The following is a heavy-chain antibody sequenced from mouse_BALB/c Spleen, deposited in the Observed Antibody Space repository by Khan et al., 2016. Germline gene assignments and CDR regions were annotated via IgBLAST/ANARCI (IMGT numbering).Heavy chain of an antibody. CDR1: GYTFSTYW. V-gene: IGHV1-9*01. CDR2: ILPGSGSI. Sequence: VELVESGAELMKPGASVKISCKATGYTFSTYWIEWVKQRPGHGLEWIGEILPGSGSINYNEKFKGKATFTADTSSNTAYMQLSSLTSEDSAVYYCSRGLGRGYVDYWGQGTTLTVSS. CDR3: SRGLGRGYVDY. J-gene: IGHJ2*01.